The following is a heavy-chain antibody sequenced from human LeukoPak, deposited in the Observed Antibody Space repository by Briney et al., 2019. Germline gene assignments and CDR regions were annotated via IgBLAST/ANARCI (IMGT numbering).Heavy chain of an antibody. J-gene: IGHJ4*02. CDR1: GYTLTELS. CDR3: ATDVTIAAAGCFDY. V-gene: IGHV1-24*01. D-gene: IGHD6-13*01. Sequence: ASVKVSCKVSGYTLTELSMHWVRQAPGEGLEWMGGFDPEDGETIYAQKFQGRVTMTEDTSTDTAYMELSSLRSEDTAVYYCATDVTIAAAGCFDYWGQGTLVTVSS. CDR2: FDPEDGET.